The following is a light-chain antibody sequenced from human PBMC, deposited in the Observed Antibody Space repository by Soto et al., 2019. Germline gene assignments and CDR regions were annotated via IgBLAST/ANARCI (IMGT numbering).Light chain of an antibody. Sequence: EIVCTQSPATLSLSPGERATLSCRASQRISGYLAWYQQRPGQAPRLLIYDASNRATGIPVTFSGCGSGTDYTLTITNLESEDFAVYYCQQRSNWPWTFGQGTKVDIK. CDR3: QQRSNWPWT. CDR1: QRISGY. J-gene: IGKJ1*01. V-gene: IGKV3-11*01. CDR2: DAS.